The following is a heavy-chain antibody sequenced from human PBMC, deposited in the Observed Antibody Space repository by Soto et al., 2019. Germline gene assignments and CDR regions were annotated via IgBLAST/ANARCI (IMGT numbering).Heavy chain of an antibody. CDR3: AKEATNINNFHY. J-gene: IGHJ4*02. Sequence: GGSVRLSCAASGFTFDNYEMNWVRQAPGKGLEWVSYISSVGSTIYYADSVKGRFTISRDNAKNSLFLQMNSLRAEDTAVYYCAKEATNINNFHYWGQGTLVTVSS. CDR2: ISSVGSTI. D-gene: IGHD5-12*01. CDR1: GFTFDNYE. V-gene: IGHV3-48*03.